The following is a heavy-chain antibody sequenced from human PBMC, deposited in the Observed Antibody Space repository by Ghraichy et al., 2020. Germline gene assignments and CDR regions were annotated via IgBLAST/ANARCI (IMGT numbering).Heavy chain of an antibody. J-gene: IGHJ4*02. CDR1: ALDLNYYP. V-gene: IGHV3-23*05. CDR3: ARVSRGSYPNPEDY. D-gene: IGHD3-16*02. Sequence: GGSLRLSCVTAALDLNYYPANWVRPTPWKRLEWVSMISGTTTYYADSVQGRFIISRDNSRSTLYLQMNGLSPDDTAVYYCARVSRGSYPNPEDYWGRGTLVSVSS. CDR2: MISGTTT.